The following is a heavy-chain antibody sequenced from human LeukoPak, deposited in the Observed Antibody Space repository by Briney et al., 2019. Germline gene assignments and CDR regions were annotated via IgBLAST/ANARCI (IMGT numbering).Heavy chain of an antibody. Sequence: GGSLRLSCAASGFTFSSYEMNWVRPAPGKGREGVSYISISGSTIYYADSGKGRFTISRANAKNSMYLQMNSLRAEDTAVYYCARDLLGWELHYFDYWGQGTLVTVSS. D-gene: IGHD1-26*01. CDR2: ISISGSTI. J-gene: IGHJ4*02. V-gene: IGHV3-48*03. CDR1: GFTFSSYE. CDR3: ARDLLGWELHYFDY.